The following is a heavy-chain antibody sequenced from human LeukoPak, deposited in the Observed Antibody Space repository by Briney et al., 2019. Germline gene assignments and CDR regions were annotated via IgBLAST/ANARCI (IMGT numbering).Heavy chain of an antibody. D-gene: IGHD4-17*01. Sequence: GGSLRLSCAASGFTFSSYSMNWVRQAPGKGLEWVSSISSSSSYIYYADSVKGRFTISRDNAKNSLYLQMNSPRAEDTAVYYCARGTTVTRSFDYWGQGTLVTVSS. CDR1: GFTFSSYS. CDR2: ISSSSSYI. V-gene: IGHV3-21*01. J-gene: IGHJ4*02. CDR3: ARGTTVTRSFDY.